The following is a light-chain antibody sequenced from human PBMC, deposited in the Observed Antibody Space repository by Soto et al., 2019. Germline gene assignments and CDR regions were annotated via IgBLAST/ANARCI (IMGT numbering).Light chain of an antibody. J-gene: IGKJ4*01. CDR1: QSVSSY. Sequence: EIIFRQSRATPSLSQGERATLSCRASQSVSSYLAWYQQKPGQAPRLLIYDASNRATGIPARFSGSGSGTDFTLTISSLEPEDFAVYYCQQRSNWPPVFGGGTKVDIK. CDR3: QQRSNWPPV. CDR2: DAS. V-gene: IGKV3-11*01.